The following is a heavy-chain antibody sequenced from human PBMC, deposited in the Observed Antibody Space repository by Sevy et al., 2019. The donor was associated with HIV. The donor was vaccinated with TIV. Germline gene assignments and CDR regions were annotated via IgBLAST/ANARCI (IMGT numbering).Heavy chain of an antibody. V-gene: IGHV3-48*01. J-gene: IGHJ5*02. D-gene: IGHD6-13*01. Sequence: GGSLRLSCAASAFTFSSYSMNWVRQAPEKGLEWISYVSSAGSTIYYADSVKGRFTISRDNAMNSLYLQMNSLRAEDTAVYYCAREDHTSTWNWFDPWGRGTLVTVSS. CDR2: VSSAGSTI. CDR1: AFTFSSYS. CDR3: AREDHTSTWNWFDP.